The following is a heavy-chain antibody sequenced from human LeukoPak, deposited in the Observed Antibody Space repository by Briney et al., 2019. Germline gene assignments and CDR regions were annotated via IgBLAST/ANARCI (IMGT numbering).Heavy chain of an antibody. J-gene: IGHJ4*02. D-gene: IGHD1-26*01. CDR3: ARQRGSSTGHFDY. CDR2: IYYGGNT. Sequence: PSETLSLTCTVSGGSVISSIYYWGWIRQPPGKGLEWIGSIYYGGNTFYNPSLKSRVTTSVDTSKNQFSLRLTSVTAADTAVYHCARQRGSSTGHFDYWGQGTLVTVSS. V-gene: IGHV4-39*01. CDR1: GGSVISSIYY.